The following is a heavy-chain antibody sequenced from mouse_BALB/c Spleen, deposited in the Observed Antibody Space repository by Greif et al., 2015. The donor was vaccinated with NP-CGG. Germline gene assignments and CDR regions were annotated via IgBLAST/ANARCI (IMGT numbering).Heavy chain of an antibody. CDR3: NARGSSYVGSYYAMDY. V-gene: IGHV14-4*02. CDR1: GFNIKDYY. Sequence: EVQLQQSGAELVRSGASVKLSCTASGFNIKDYYMHRVKQRPEQGLEWIGWIDPENGDTEYAPKFQGKATMTADTSSNTAYLQLSSLTSEDTAVYYCNARGSSYVGSYYAMDYWGQGTSVTVSS. D-gene: IGHD1-1*01. J-gene: IGHJ4*01. CDR2: IDPENGDT.